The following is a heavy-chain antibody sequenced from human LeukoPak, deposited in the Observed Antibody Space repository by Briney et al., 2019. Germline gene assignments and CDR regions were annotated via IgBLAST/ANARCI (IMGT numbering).Heavy chain of an antibody. V-gene: IGHV1-46*01. CDR2: INPSGGST. D-gene: IGHD1-1*01. Sequence: ASVKVSCKASGYTFTSYYMHWVRQAPGQGLEWMGIINPSGGSTSYAQKFQGRVTVTRDTSTSTVYMELSSLRSEDTAVYYCARGGETNWNPKSYYYYYYMDVWGKGTTVTVSS. CDR3: ARGGETNWNPKSYYYYYYMDV. J-gene: IGHJ6*03. CDR1: GYTFTSYY.